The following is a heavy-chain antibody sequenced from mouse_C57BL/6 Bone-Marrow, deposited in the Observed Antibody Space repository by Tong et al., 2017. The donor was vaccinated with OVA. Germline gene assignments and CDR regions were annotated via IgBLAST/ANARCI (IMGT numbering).Heavy chain of an antibody. Sequence: EVQLQQSGPELVKPGASVKISCKASGYSFTGYYMHWVKQIHVKSLEWIGRINPYNGATSYNQNFKDKASLTVDKSTSRADMALHRLTSGDYAVYYCARTPPTMVTTLDDWGQGTTLSVSA. CDR3: ARTPPTMVTTLDD. D-gene: IGHD2-1*01. J-gene: IGHJ2*01. CDR2: INPYNGAT. CDR1: GYSFTGYY. V-gene: IGHV1-22*01.